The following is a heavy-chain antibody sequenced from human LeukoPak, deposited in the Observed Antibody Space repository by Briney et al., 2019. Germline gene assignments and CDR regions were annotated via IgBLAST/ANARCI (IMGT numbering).Heavy chain of an antibody. V-gene: IGHV3-48*04. CDR1: GFTFSSYS. CDR3: ARRDHIAGRLDY. CDR2: INRDGGII. D-gene: IGHD6-6*01. Sequence: GGSLRLSCAASGFTFSSYSMNWVRQAPGKGLEWVSYINRDGGIIYYADSVRGRFTISRDTAKNSLDLQMNSLRVEDTAIYYCARRDHIAGRLDYWGQGTLVTVSS. J-gene: IGHJ4*02.